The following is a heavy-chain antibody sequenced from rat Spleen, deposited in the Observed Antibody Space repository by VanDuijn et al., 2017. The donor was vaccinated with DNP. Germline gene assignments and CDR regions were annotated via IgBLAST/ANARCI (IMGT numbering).Heavy chain of an antibody. Sequence: EVKLVESGGGLVQPGRSLKLSCAASGFTFSNYVMAWVRQAPKKGLEWVATISTGGGTLYYRDSVKGRFTISRDDAKSTLYLQMNSLKSEDTATYYCARGWKTEVLGGFDYWGQGVMVTVSS. CDR2: ISTGGGTL. CDR1: GFTFSNYV. V-gene: IGHV5-25*01. J-gene: IGHJ2*01. D-gene: IGHD1-11*01. CDR3: ARGWKTEVLGGFDY.